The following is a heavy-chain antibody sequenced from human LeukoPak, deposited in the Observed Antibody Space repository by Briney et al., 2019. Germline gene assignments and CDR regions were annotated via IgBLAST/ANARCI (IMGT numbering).Heavy chain of an antibody. CDR1: GFTFDDYG. V-gene: IGHV3-20*04. D-gene: IGHD2-15*01. Sequence: GGSLRLSCAASGFTFDDYGMSWVRQAPGKGLEWVSGINWNGGSTGYADSVKGRFTISRDNAKNSLYLQMNSLRAEDTALYYCARVSSYCSGGSCYSGAFDIWGQGTMVTVSS. CDR3: ARVSSYCSGGSCYSGAFDI. J-gene: IGHJ3*02. CDR2: INWNGGST.